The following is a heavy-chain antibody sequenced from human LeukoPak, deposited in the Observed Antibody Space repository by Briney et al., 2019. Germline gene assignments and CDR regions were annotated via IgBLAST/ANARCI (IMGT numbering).Heavy chain of an antibody. CDR3: AGGNTWPGLSY. Sequence: GGSLRLSCAVSGFTFSDYYMSWIRQAPGKGLEWVSYISSGGSTISHADSVKGRFTISRDKSKNTLYLQMNTLRAEDTAVYFCAGGNTWPGLSYWGQGTLLTVSS. CDR2: ISSGGSTI. V-gene: IGHV3-11*01. D-gene: IGHD6-25*01. CDR1: GFTFSDYY. J-gene: IGHJ4*02.